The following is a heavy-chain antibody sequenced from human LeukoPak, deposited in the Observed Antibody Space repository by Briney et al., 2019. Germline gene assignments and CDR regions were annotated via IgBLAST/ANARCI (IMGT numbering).Heavy chain of an antibody. CDR1: GFTFSSYA. CDR3: TKTSQGHPPYYCSMDV. CDR2: IGGSGTST. Sequence: GGSLRLSCAASGFTFSSYAMIWVRQAPGKGLEWVSAIGGSGTSTFYADSVKGRFTISRDNSKNTLYLQMNSLRAEDTAVYYCTKTSQGHPPYYCSMDVWGQGTTVTVSS. J-gene: IGHJ6*02. V-gene: IGHV3-23*01.